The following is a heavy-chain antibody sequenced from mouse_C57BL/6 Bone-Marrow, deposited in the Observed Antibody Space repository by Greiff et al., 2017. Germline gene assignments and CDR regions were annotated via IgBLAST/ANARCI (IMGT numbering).Heavy chain of an antibody. D-gene: IGHD2-1*01. CDR1: GYSITSGYY. CDR3: ARERYYGNLFAY. J-gene: IGHJ3*01. V-gene: IGHV3-6*01. CDR2: ISYDGSN. Sequence: EVQLVESGPGLVKPSQSLSLTCSVTGYSITSGYYWNWIRQFPGNKLEWMGYISYDGSNNYNPSLKNRISITRDTSKNQFFLKLNSVTTEDTATYYCARERYYGNLFAYWGQGTLVTVSA.